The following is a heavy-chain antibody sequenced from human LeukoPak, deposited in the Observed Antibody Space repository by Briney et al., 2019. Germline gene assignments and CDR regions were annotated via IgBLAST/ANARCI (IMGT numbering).Heavy chain of an antibody. CDR1: GFTFSSYA. V-gene: IGHV3-23*01. J-gene: IGHJ6*02. Sequence: PGGSLRLSCAASGFTFSSYAMSWVRQAPGKGLEWVSAISGSGGSTYNADSVKGRFTISRDNSKNTLYLQMNSLRAEDTAVYYCARTRQQPHYYYYGMDVWGQGTTVTVSS. D-gene: IGHD6-13*01. CDR3: ARTRQQPHYYYYGMDV. CDR2: ISGSGGST.